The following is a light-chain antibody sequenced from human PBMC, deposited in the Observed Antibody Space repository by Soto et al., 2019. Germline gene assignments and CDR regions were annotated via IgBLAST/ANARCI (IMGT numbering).Light chain of an antibody. V-gene: IGLV2-14*03. Sequence: QSALTQPAAVSGSPGQSITISCTGTNSDVGGYNYVSWYQQHPGKAPKLMIYGVSNRPSGVSNRFSGSKSGNTASLTISGLQAEDEADYYCTSYTISSALDVFGTGTKLTVL. CDR3: TSYTISSALDV. CDR1: NSDVGGYNY. CDR2: GVS. J-gene: IGLJ1*01.